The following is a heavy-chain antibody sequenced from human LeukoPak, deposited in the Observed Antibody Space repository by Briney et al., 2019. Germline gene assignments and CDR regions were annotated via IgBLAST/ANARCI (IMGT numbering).Heavy chain of an antibody. V-gene: IGHV3-7*03. Sequence: GGSLRLSCAASAFTFSSYSMTWVRQAPGKGLEWVANINQDGTDKYYVDSVKGRFTISRDNAKNSLYLQMNSLRAEDTALYYCAKDSRPARDGYNFYFDYWGQGTLVTVSS. D-gene: IGHD5-24*01. CDR2: INQDGTDK. CDR3: AKDSRPARDGYNFYFDY. J-gene: IGHJ4*02. CDR1: AFTFSSYS.